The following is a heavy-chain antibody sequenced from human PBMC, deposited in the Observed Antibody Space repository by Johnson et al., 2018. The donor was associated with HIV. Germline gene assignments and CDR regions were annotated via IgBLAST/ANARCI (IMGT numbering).Heavy chain of an antibody. CDR3: ARDFNSGSPDGAFDI. Sequence: VQLVESGGGLVKPGGSLRLSCAASGFTFSDYYMSWVRQPPGKGLEWVSVIYSGGNTYYADSVKCRFTISRDNSKNTLYLQMNSLRAEDTALYYCARDFNSGSPDGAFDIWGQGTMVTVSS. CDR2: IYSGGNT. V-gene: IGHV3-66*01. D-gene: IGHD4-23*01. J-gene: IGHJ3*02. CDR1: GFTFSDYY.